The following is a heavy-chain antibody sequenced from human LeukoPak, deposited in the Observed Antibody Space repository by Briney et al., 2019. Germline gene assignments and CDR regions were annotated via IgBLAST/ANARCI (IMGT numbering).Heavy chain of an antibody. J-gene: IGHJ4*02. CDR3: AMGYYYGSGSQTDPFDY. CDR2: ISSSSSYI. V-gene: IGHV3-21*01. CDR1: GFTFSSYS. D-gene: IGHD3-10*01. Sequence: PGGSLRLSCAASGFTFSSYSMNWVRQAPGKGLEWVSSISSSSSYIYYADSVKGRFTISRDNAKNSLYLQMNSLRAEDTAVYYCAMGYYYGSGSQTDPFDYWGQGTLVTVSS.